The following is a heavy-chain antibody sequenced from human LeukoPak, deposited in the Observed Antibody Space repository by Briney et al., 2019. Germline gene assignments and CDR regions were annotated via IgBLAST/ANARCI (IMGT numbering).Heavy chain of an antibody. V-gene: IGHV4-34*01. D-gene: IGHD2-2*02. CDR2: INHSGST. Sequence: SETLSLTXAVYGGSFSGYYWSWIRQPPGKGLEWIGEINHSGSTNYNPSLKSRVTISVDTSKNQFSLKLSSVTAADTAVYYCARGSPIGFYCSSTSCYSRWFDPWGQGTLVTVSS. CDR1: GGSFSGYY. CDR3: ARGSPIGFYCSSTSCYSRWFDP. J-gene: IGHJ5*02.